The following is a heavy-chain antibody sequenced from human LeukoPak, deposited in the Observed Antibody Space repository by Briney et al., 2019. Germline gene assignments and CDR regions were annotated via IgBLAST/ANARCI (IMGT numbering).Heavy chain of an antibody. Sequence: GGSLRLSCAASGFTFSSYEMNWVRLAPGKGQEWVSYISSSGSTIYYADSVKGRFTISRDNAKNSLYLQTNSLRAEDTAVYYCARVRYSYGSKYFDYWGQGTLVTVSS. CDR3: ARVRYSYGSKYFDY. J-gene: IGHJ4*02. CDR1: GFTFSSYE. D-gene: IGHD5-18*01. CDR2: ISSSGSTI. V-gene: IGHV3-48*03.